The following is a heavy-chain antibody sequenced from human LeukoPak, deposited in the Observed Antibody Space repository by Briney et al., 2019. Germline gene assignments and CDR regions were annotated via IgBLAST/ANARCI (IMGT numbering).Heavy chain of an antibody. Sequence: GGSLTLSCAASGFTFSSYWKHLVRQAPAKGLVWVSRINSDGSSTSYADSVKGRFTISRDNAKNTLYLQMKSLRAEDTAVYYCARGDSGYAPTGYYGMDVWGRGTTVTVSS. CDR3: ARGDSGYAPTGYYGMDV. CDR1: GFTFSSYW. CDR2: INSDGSST. D-gene: IGHD5-12*01. V-gene: IGHV3-74*01. J-gene: IGHJ6*02.